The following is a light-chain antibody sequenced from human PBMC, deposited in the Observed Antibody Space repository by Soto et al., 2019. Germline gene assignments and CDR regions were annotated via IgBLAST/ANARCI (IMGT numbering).Light chain of an antibody. CDR3: QQLNSFPIP. J-gene: IGKJ3*01. V-gene: IGKV1-9*01. Sequence: IQLTQSPSSLAASVGDRVTISCRASQGIANFLAWYQQKTVKAPKLLIYAASTLQSGVPSRFSGSGSGTEFTLTISSLQPEDFATYYCQQLNSFPIPFGPGTKVDIK. CDR2: AAS. CDR1: QGIANF.